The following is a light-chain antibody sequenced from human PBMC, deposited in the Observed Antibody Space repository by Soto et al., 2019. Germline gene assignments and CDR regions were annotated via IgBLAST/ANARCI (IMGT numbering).Light chain of an antibody. CDR3: QQYGSSPWT. CDR2: GAS. Sequence: EIVLTQSPGTLSLSPGERATLSCRASQTVSSSYLGWYQQKAGQAPRLLIYGASGRATGIPDRFSGSGSGTDFTLTISRLEPEDFAVYYCQQYGSSPWTFGQGTKV. V-gene: IGKV3-20*01. CDR1: QTVSSSY. J-gene: IGKJ1*01.